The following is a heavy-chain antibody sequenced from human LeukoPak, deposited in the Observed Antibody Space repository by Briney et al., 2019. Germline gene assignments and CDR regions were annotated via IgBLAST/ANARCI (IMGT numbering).Heavy chain of an antibody. J-gene: IGHJ3*02. V-gene: IGHV3-21*01. D-gene: IGHD2-21*02. CDR3: ARRTYCGGDCYSVGAFDI. Sequence: GGSLRLSCAASEFTFSIYSMNWVRQAPGKGLEWVSSISSSSSYIYYADSVEGRFTISRDNAKNSLYLQMNSLRAEDTAVYYCARRTYCGGDCYSVGAFDIWGEGTMVSVSS. CDR2: ISSSSSYI. CDR1: EFTFSIYS.